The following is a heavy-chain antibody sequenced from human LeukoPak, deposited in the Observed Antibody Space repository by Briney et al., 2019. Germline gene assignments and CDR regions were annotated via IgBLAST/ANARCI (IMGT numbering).Heavy chain of an antibody. V-gene: IGHV3-23*01. CDR2: ISGSGGST. J-gene: IGHJ4*02. CDR3: AKWGVLVVVPAAIRRFDY. CDR1: GFTFSSYA. D-gene: IGHD2-2*01. Sequence: GGSLRLSCAASGFTFSSYAMSWVRQAPGKGLEWVSAISGSGGSTYYADSVKGRFTISRDNSKNPLYLQMNSLRAEDTAVYYCAKWGVLVVVPAAIRRFDYWGQGTLVTVSS.